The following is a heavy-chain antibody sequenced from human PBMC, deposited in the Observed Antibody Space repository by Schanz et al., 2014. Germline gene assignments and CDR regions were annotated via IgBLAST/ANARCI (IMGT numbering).Heavy chain of an antibody. V-gene: IGHV3-30*18. Sequence: QVQLVESGGGVVQPGRSLRLSCAASGFSFLSYGMHWVRQAPGKGLEWVAVISYDGSNSHYSASVKGRFIISRDSSKNTLFLQMNSLRAEDTAVYYCAKRHYYSSGSYDSWGQGTLVIVSS. CDR2: ISYDGSNS. CDR3: AKRHYYSSGSYDS. J-gene: IGHJ5*02. CDR1: GFSFLSYG. D-gene: IGHD3-10*01.